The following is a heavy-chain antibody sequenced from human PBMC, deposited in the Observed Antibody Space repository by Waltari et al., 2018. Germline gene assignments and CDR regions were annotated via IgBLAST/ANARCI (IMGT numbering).Heavy chain of an antibody. Sequence: EVQLVESGGGLVQPGRSLRLSCTASGFTFGDYAMSWVRQAPGKGLEWVGFIRSKAYGGTTEYAASVKGRFTISRDDSKSIAYLQMNSLKTEDTAVYYCTATISGNLDYWGQGTLVTVSS. CDR2: IRSKAYGGTT. J-gene: IGHJ4*02. CDR3: TATISGNLDY. V-gene: IGHV3-49*04. D-gene: IGHD3-10*01. CDR1: GFTFGDYA.